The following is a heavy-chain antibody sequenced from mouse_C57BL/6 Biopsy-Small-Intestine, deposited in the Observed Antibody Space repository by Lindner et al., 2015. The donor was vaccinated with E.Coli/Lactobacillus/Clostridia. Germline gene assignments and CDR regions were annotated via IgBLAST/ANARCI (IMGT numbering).Heavy chain of an antibody. J-gene: IGHJ1*03. Sequence: VQLQESGAELARPGASVKLSCKASGYTFTSYGISWVKQRTGQGLEWIGEIYPRSGSTYYNEKFKGKATLTADKSSSTAYMKLRSLTSEDSAVYFCARGDVARYFDVWGTGTTVTVSS. CDR3: ARGDVARYFDV. V-gene: IGHV1-81*01. CDR1: GYTFTSYG. D-gene: IGHD1-1*01. CDR2: IYPRSGST.